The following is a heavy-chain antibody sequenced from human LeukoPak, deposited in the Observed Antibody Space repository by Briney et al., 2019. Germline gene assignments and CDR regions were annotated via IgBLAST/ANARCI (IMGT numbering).Heavy chain of an antibody. Sequence: SETLSLTCTVSGGSISSSSYYWGWIRQPPGKGLERIGSIYYSGSTYYNPSLKSRVTISVDTSKNQFSLKLSSVTAADTAVYYCARHGGYCSSTSCYEFWVDAFDIWGQGTMVTVSS. D-gene: IGHD2-2*01. V-gene: IGHV4-39*01. J-gene: IGHJ3*02. CDR2: IYYSGST. CDR1: GGSISSSSYY. CDR3: ARHGGYCSSTSCYEFWVDAFDI.